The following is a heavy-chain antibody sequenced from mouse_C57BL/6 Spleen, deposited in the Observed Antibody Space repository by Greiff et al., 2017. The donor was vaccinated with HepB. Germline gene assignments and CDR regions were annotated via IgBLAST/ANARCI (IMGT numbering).Heavy chain of an antibody. J-gene: IGHJ2*01. Sequence: VKLMESGPELVKPGASVKISCKASGYSFTSYYIHWVKQRPGQGLEWIGWIYPGSGNTKYNEKFKGKATLTADTSSSTAYMQLSSLTSEDSAVYYCARGGNYYFDYWGQGTTLTVSS. CDR2: IYPGSGNT. V-gene: IGHV1-66*01. CDR3: ARGGNYYFDY. D-gene: IGHD2-1*01. CDR1: GYSFTSYY.